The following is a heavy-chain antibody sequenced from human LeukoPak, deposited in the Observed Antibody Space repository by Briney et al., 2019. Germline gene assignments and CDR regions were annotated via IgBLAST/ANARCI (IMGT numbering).Heavy chain of an antibody. CDR1: GFTFSSYW. J-gene: IGHJ3*01. Sequence: PGGSLRLSCAASGFTFSSYWMSWVRQAPGKGLEGVANIKQDGSEKYYVDSVKGRFTISRDNAKNSLYLQMNSLRAEDTAVYYGSRDLWDSCSWASSAFDLWGQGTVVTVSS. V-gene: IGHV3-7*01. D-gene: IGHD6-13*01. CDR2: IKQDGSEK. CDR3: SRDLWDSCSWASSAFDL.